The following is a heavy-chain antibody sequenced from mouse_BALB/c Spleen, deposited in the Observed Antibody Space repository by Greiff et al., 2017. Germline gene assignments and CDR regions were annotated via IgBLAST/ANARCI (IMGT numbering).Heavy chain of an antibody. CDR1: GFTFSDYY. V-gene: IGHV5-4*02. J-gene: IGHJ4*01. Sequence: EVKLVESGGGLVKPGGSLKLSCAASGFTFSDYYMYWVRQTPEKRLEWVATISDGGSYTYYPDSVKGRFTISRDNAKNNLYLQMSSLKSEDTAMYYCARDRDGYDYAMDYWGQGTSVTVSS. CDR3: ARDRDGYDYAMDY. CDR2: ISDGGSYT. D-gene: IGHD1-2*01.